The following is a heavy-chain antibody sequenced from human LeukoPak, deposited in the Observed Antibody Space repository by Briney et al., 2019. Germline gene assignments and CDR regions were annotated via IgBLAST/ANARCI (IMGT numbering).Heavy chain of an antibody. CDR1: GYTFTSYG. D-gene: IGHD1-26*01. Sequence: ASVKVSCKASGYTFTSYGISWVRQAPGQGLEWMGIINPSGGSTSYAQKFQGRVTMTRDTSTSTVYMELSSLRSEDTAVYYCARGWELLDFDYWGQGTLVTVSS. J-gene: IGHJ4*02. CDR3: ARGWELLDFDY. CDR2: INPSGGST. V-gene: IGHV1-46*01.